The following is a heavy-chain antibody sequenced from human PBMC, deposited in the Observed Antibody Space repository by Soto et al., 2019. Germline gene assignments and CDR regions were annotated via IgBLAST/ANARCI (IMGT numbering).Heavy chain of an antibody. CDR3: ARGSYYSGWV. CDR1: GDSVSSTSAA. Sequence: SQTLSLTCAISGDSVSSTSAAWSWIRQSPSRGLEWLGRTYYRSKWYSDYAVSVKSRITINPDTSKNQFSLQLNSVTPEDTAVYYCARGSYYSGWVWGQGTPVTV. V-gene: IGHV6-1*01. J-gene: IGHJ4*02. CDR2: TYYRSKWYS. D-gene: IGHD6-19*01.